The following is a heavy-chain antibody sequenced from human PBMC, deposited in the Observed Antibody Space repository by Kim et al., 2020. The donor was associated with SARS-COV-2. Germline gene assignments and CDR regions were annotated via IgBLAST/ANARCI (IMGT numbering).Heavy chain of an antibody. CDR2: IGTAGDT. J-gene: IGHJ5*02. CDR1: GFTFSSYD. Sequence: GGSLRLSCAASGFTFSSYDMHWVRQATGKGLEWVSAIGTAGDTYYPGSVKGRFTISRENAKNSLYLQMNSLRAGDTAVYYCARGVGSSWYGGAWFDPWGQGTLVTVSS. V-gene: IGHV3-13*04. D-gene: IGHD6-13*01. CDR3: ARGVGSSWYGGAWFDP.